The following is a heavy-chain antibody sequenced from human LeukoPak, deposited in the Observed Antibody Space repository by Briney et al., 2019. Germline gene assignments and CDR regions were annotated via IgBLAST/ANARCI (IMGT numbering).Heavy chain of an antibody. CDR2: INPNSGGT. Sequence: GASVKVSCKASGYTFTGYYMHWVRQAPGQGLEWMGRINPNSGGTNYAQKFQGRVTMTRDTSISTAYMERSRRRSDDTAVYYCARDRLEGNYYDSSGYQTFDYWGQGTLVTVSS. J-gene: IGHJ4*02. CDR3: ARDRLEGNYYDSSGYQTFDY. CDR1: GYTFTGYY. V-gene: IGHV1-2*06. D-gene: IGHD3-22*01.